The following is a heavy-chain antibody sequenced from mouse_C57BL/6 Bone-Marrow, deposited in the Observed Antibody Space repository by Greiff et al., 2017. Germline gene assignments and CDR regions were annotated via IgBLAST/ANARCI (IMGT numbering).Heavy chain of an antibody. D-gene: IGHD2-4*01. CDR2: IYPGSGST. J-gene: IGHJ3*01. V-gene: IGHV1-55*01. CDR3: ARKWYDYDAWFAY. CDR1: GYTFTSYW. Sequence: QVHVKQPGAELVKPGASVKMSCKASGYTFTSYWITWVKQRPGQGLEWIGDIYPGSGSTNYNEKFKSKATLTVDTSSSTAYMQLSSLTSEDSAVXYCARKWYDYDAWFAYWGQGTLVTVSA.